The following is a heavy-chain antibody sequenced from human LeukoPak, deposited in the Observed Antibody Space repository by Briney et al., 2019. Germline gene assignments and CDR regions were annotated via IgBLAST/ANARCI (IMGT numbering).Heavy chain of an antibody. J-gene: IGHJ4*02. Sequence: PSETLSLTCAVYGVSISDYYWSWIRQPPGKGLEWIGEINHSGSTNYNPSLKSRVTISVDTSKNQFSLKLSSVTAADTAVYYCARSRGSSDYWGQGTLVTVSS. D-gene: IGHD2-15*01. CDR1: GVSISDYY. CDR3: ARSRGSSDY. CDR2: INHSGST. V-gene: IGHV4-34*01.